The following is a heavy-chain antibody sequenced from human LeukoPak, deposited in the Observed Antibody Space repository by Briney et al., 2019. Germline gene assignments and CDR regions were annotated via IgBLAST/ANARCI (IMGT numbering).Heavy chain of an antibody. CDR2: MNPNSANT. D-gene: IGHD2-15*01. J-gene: IGHJ4*02. Sequence: WASVKVSCKASGYTFTSYNINWVRQATGQGLEWMGWMNPNSANTGDAQKFQGRVTMTRNTSISTAYMELSSLRSEDTAVYYCARGFWGTGGSWFYWGQGTLVTVSS. CDR1: GYTFTSYN. V-gene: IGHV1-8*01. CDR3: ARGFWGTGGSWFY.